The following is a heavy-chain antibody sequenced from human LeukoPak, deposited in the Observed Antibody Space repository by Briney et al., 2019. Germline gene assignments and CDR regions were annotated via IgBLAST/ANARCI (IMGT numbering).Heavy chain of an antibody. CDR3: AKVTSGSYDY. J-gene: IGHJ4*02. V-gene: IGHV3-30*18. CDR1: GFTFSSYG. CDR2: ISYDGSNK. Sequence: GGFLRLSCAASGFTFSSYGMHWVRQAPGKGLERVAVISYDGSNKYYADSVKGRFTISRDNSKNTLYLQMNSLRAEDTAVYYCAKVTSGSYDYWGQGTLVTVSS. D-gene: IGHD1-26*01.